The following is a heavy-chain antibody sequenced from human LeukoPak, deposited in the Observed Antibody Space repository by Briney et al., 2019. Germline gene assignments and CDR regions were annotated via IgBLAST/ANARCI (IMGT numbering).Heavy chain of an antibody. CDR1: GFTFSSYA. CDR2: ISGSGGST. V-gene: IGHV3-23*01. CDR3: AKKAGYDSMSIDY. Sequence: GASLRLSCAASGFTFSSYAMSWVRQAPGKGLEWVSAISGSGGSTYYADSVKGRFTISRDNSKNTLYLQMNSLRAEDRAVYYCAKKAGYDSMSIDYWGREPWSPSPQ. D-gene: IGHD3-22*01. J-gene: IGHJ4*02.